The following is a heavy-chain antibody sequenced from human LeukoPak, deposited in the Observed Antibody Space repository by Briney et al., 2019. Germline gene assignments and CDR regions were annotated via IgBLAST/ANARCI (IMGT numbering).Heavy chain of an antibody. CDR3: AIGAVAGTDAY. CDR2: ISGSGGNT. V-gene: IGHV3-23*01. CDR1: GFTFSNYA. J-gene: IGHJ4*02. Sequence: GGSLRLSCAASGFTFSNYAMSWVRQAPGKGLEWVSTISGSGGNTYYADSVKGRFTISRDNSKNTLYLQMNSLRAEDTAVYYCAIGAVAGTDAYWGQGTLVTVSS. D-gene: IGHD6-19*01.